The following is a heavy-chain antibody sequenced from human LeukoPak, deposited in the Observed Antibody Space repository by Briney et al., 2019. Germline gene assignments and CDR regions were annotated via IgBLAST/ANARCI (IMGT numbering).Heavy chain of an antibody. CDR3: ARVTTVTTYIDY. J-gene: IGHJ4*02. CDR1: GYTFTGYY. CDR2: INPNSGGT. Sequence: ASVKVSCKASGYTFTGYYMHWVRQAPGQGLEWMGWINPNSGGTNYAQKFQGRVTMTRDTSISTAYMELSRLRSDDTAVYYCARVTTVTTYIDYWGQGTLVTVSS. V-gene: IGHV1-2*02. D-gene: IGHD4-11*01.